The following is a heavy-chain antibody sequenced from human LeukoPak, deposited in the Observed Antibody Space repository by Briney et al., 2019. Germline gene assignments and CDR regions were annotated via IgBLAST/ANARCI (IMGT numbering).Heavy chain of an antibody. J-gene: IGHJ2*01. CDR1: GGSISSYS. Sequence: SETLSLTCSVSGGSISSYSWNRIRQPAGKGLEWIGRFYTSGTTNYNPSLKSRVTMSIDTSKNQVSLKMRSVTAADTAVYYCARTVVTLDWYFDLWGRGTLVSVSS. V-gene: IGHV4-4*07. CDR2: FYTSGTT. CDR3: ARTVVTLDWYFDL. D-gene: IGHD4-23*01.